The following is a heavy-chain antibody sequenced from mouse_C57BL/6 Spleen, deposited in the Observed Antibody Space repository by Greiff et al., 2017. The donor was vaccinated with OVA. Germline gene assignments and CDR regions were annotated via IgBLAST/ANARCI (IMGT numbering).Heavy chain of an antibody. V-gene: IGHV2-6-1*01. CDR3: ARHGGPHWYFDV. CDR1: GFSLTSYG. J-gene: IGHJ1*03. Sequence: QVQLKESGPGLVAPSQSLSITCTVSGFSLTSYGVHWVRQPPGKGLEWLVVIWSDGSTTYNSALKSRLSISKDNSKSQVFLKMNSLQTDDTSMYSCARHGGPHWYFDVWGTGTTVTVSS. CDR2: IWSDGST.